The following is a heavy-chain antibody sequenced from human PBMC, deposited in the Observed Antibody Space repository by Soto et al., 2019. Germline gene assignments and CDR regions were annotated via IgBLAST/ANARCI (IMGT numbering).Heavy chain of an antibody. J-gene: IGHJ5*02. V-gene: IGHV1-69*01. CDR1: GGTFSSYA. CDR3: ARAGDYYDSSGYYYWFDP. D-gene: IGHD3-22*01. Sequence: QVQRVQSGAEVKKPGSSVKVSCKASGGTFSSYAISWVRQAPGQGLEWMGGIIPIFGTANYAQKFQGRVTITADESTSTAYMELSSLRSEDTAVYYCARAGDYYDSSGYYYWFDPWGQGTLVTVSS. CDR2: IIPIFGTA.